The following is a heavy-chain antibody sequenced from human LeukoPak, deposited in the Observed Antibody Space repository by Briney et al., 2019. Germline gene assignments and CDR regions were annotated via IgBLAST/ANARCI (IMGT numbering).Heavy chain of an antibody. CDR3: AKRPGIAVAGLFDI. D-gene: IGHD6-19*01. CDR1: GYTFTGYY. Sequence: ASVKVSCKASGYTFTGYYMHWVRQAPGQGLEWMGWINPNSGGTNYAQKFQGRVTMTRDTSISTAYMELSRLRSDDTAVYYCAKRPGIAVAGLFDIWGQGTMVTVSS. CDR2: INPNSGGT. V-gene: IGHV1-2*02. J-gene: IGHJ3*02.